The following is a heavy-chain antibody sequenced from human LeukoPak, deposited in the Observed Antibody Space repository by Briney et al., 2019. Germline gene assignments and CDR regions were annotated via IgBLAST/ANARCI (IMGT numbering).Heavy chain of an antibody. J-gene: IGHJ4*02. CDR1: GYSFTSHY. V-gene: IGHV1-46*01. CDR2: INPSGSWT. Sequence: ASVKVSCKASGYSFTSHYMHWVRQAPGQGLEWMGLINPSGSWTLYAQKFQGRVTMTRDMSTTTDYMELSRLRSDDTAVYYCARDGHCTSTDCYEWLAYWGQGTLVTVSS. CDR3: ARDGHCTSTDCYEWLAY. D-gene: IGHD2-2*01.